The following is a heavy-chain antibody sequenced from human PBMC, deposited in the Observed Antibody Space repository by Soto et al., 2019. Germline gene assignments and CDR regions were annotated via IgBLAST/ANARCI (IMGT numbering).Heavy chain of an antibody. CDR3: ARVERGTATTVVDAFDI. D-gene: IGHD2-21*02. Sequence: QVQLQQWGAGPLKPSETLSLTCAVYGGSVSSGSYYWSWIRPPPGKGLEWIGEMSHSSGTHFNPSLKSRVTISVDTSKNQFSLKMSFVTAADTALYYCARVERGTATTVVDAFDIWGPGTMVTVSS. J-gene: IGHJ3*02. CDR2: MSHSSGT. V-gene: IGHV4-34*01. CDR1: GGSVSSGSYY.